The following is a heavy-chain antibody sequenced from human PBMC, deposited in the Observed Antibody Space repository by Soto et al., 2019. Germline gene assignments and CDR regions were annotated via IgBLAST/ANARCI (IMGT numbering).Heavy chain of an antibody. D-gene: IGHD6-19*01. Sequence: QVQLVQSGAEVKKPGSSVKVSCKVSGGTFSNYAIDWVRLAPGHGLEWMGGIVPIFGTTYYTQKFQGRATIIAHYSTTTAYLEMCSLRSEDTAIYYCARVEAVAGLYNYHGLDVWGQGTAVTVSS. CDR2: IVPIFGTT. V-gene: IGHV1-69*12. J-gene: IGHJ6*02. CDR3: ARVEAVAGLYNYHGLDV. CDR1: GGTFSNYA.